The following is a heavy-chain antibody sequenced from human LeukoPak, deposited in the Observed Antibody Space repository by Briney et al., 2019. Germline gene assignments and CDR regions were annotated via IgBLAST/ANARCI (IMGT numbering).Heavy chain of an antibody. J-gene: IGHJ4*02. D-gene: IGHD3-3*01. CDR2: MNPNSGNT. CDR1: GYTFTSYD. V-gene: IGHV1-8*01. Sequence: ASVKVSCKASGYTFTSYDINWVRQATGQGLEWMGWMNPNSGNTGYAQKFQGGVTMTRNTSISTAYMELSSLRSEDTAVYYCAREVGGITIFGVVMRAFDYWGQGTLVTVSS. CDR3: AREVGGITIFGVVMRAFDY.